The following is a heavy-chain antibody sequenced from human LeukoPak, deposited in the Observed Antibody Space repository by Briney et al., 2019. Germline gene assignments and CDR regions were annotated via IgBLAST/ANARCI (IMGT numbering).Heavy chain of an antibody. CDR1: GGSFSGYY. Sequence: SETLSFTCAVYGGSFSGYYWSWIRQPPGKGLEWIGEINHSGSTNYNPSLKSRVTISVDTSKNQFSLKLSSVTAADTAVYYCARVKTAVAGRPWYFDLWGRGTLVTVSS. CDR3: ARVKTAVAGRPWYFDL. D-gene: IGHD6-19*01. CDR2: INHSGST. V-gene: IGHV4-34*01. J-gene: IGHJ2*01.